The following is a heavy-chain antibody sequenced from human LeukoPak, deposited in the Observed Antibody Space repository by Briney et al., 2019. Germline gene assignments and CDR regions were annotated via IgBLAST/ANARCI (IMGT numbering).Heavy chain of an antibody. J-gene: IGHJ3*01. CDR3: ARENGFGDSFDF. V-gene: IGHV3-21*01. CDR2: ISGRSSNT. D-gene: IGHD2-8*01. CDR1: GFSFSVYT. Sequence: GGSPKLACDASGFSFSVYTMNWVRQAPGKGLEWVTSISGRSSNTDYRDSVWGRFTVSRDNAKGTLYLQMSGLRVEDTAVYYCARENGFGDSFDFWGHGTMVIVSA.